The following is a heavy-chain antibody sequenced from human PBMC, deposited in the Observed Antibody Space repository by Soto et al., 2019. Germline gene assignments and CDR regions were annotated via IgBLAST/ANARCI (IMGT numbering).Heavy chain of an antibody. V-gene: IGHV4-59*01. CDR3: ARDFGGYLFDY. CDR2: IYYSGST. CDR1: GSSISSYY. J-gene: IGHJ4*02. Sequence: SETLSVTCTVSGSSISSYYWSWIRQPPGKGLELIGYIYYSGSTNYNPSLKSRVTISVDTSKNQFSLKLSSVTAADTAVYYCARDFGGYLFDYWGQGTLVTVS. D-gene: IGHD5-12*01.